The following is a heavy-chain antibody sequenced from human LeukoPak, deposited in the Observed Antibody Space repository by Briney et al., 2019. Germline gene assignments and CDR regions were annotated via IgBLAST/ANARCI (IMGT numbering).Heavy chain of an antibody. CDR1: GGSISSYY. V-gene: IGHV4-59*01. CDR3: ARTVVYSSSSPYYYGMDV. J-gene: IGHJ6*02. D-gene: IGHD6-6*01. Sequence: SETLSLTCTVSGGSISSYYWSWIRQPPGKGLEWIGYIYYSGSTNYNPSLKSRVTISVDTSKNQLSLKLSSVTAADTAVYYCARTVVYSSSSPYYYGMDVWGQGTTVTVSS. CDR2: IYYSGST.